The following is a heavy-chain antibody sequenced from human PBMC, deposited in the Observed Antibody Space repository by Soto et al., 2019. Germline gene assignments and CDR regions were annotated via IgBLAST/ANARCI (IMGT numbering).Heavy chain of an antibody. V-gene: IGHV3-9*01. CDR2: ISWNSGSI. CDR1: GFTFDDYA. CDR3: AKGVALGYCTSTSCHNNYMDG. D-gene: IGHD2-2*02. Sequence: EVQLVESGGGLVQPGRSLSLSCSASGFTFDDYAMHWVLQAPGKGLEWVSGISWNSGSIAYADSVKGRFTISRANAKNSLYLQMNSLRAEDTAMSYCAKGVALGYCTSTSCHNNYMDGWGKGTTVTVSS. J-gene: IGHJ6*03.